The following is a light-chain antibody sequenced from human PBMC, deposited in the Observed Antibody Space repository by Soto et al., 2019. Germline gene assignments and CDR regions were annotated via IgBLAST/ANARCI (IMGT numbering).Light chain of an antibody. CDR1: SSDVGGYYY. Sequence: QSALTQPRSVSGSPGQSVTISCTGTSSDVGGYYYVSWYHHRPGKAPKLMIYDVSKRPSGVPDRFSGTKSGNTASLTISGLKDEDEAEYYCGSYAGSYTVVFGGGTKLTVL. J-gene: IGLJ2*01. CDR2: DVS. CDR3: GSYAGSYTVV. V-gene: IGLV2-11*01.